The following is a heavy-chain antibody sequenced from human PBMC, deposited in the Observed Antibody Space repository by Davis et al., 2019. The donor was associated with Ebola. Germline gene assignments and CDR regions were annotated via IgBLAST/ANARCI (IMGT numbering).Heavy chain of an antibody. CDR3: ARGSKYYDFWSGYYRNNWFDP. CDR2: IYYSGST. J-gene: IGHJ5*02. D-gene: IGHD3-3*01. Sequence: GSLRLSCAVYGGSFSGYYWSWIRQPPGKGLEWIGYIYYSGSTNYNPSLKSRVTISVDTSKNQFSLKLSSVTAADTAVYYCARGSKYYDFWSGYYRNNWFDPWGQGTLVTVSS. V-gene: IGHV4-59*01. CDR1: GGSFSGYY.